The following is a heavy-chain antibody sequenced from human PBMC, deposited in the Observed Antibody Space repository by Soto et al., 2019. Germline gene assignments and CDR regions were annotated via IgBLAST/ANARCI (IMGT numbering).Heavy chain of an antibody. J-gene: IGHJ6*02. V-gene: IGHV4-4*07. CDR2: IFTNGNT. Sequence: SDTLSLTCSVSGVSMNDYYWSWIRQTAGGRLEWSGRIFTNGNTNYNPSLRGRLTMSVDTSTNQVSLRLTSVTAADTAVYYCASGPLVSRYYGLNVWGQGTTVTVSS. CDR3: ASGPLVSRYYGLNV. CDR1: GVSMNDYY.